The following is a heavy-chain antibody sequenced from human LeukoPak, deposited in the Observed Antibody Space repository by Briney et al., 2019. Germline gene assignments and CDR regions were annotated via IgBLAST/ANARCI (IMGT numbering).Heavy chain of an antibody. CDR1: GYRFISYW. CDR2: IYPGDSDT. Sequence: GGSLKISYKGSGYRFISYWIGWVRRMPGKGLERMGIIYPGDSDTRSSPSFQGQVTISADKSISTAYLQWSSLKASDTAMYYCAIRSGGAAFDIWGQGTMVTVSS. V-gene: IGHV5-51*01. D-gene: IGHD4-23*01. CDR3: AIRSGGAAFDI. J-gene: IGHJ3*02.